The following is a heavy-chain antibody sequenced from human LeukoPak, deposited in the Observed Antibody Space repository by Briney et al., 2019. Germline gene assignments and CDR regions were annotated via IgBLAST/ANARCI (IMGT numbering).Heavy chain of an antibody. J-gene: IGHJ4*02. CDR3: AREGSTSCLY. CDR2: ISSSSSTI. D-gene: IGHD2-2*01. V-gene: IGHV3-48*04. CDR1: GFTFSSYS. Sequence: GGSLRLSCAASGFTFSSYSMNWVRQAPGKGLEWVSYISSSSSTIYYADSVKGRFTISRDNAKNSLYLQMNSLRAEDTAVYYCAREGSTSCLYWGQGTLVTVSS.